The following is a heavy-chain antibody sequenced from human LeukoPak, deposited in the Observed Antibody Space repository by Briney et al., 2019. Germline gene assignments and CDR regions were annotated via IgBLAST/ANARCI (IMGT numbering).Heavy chain of an antibody. Sequence: ASVKVSCKASGYTFTSYGISWVRQAPGQGLEWMGWISDYNGNTNYAQKLQGRVTMTTDTSTSTAYMELSSLRSEDTAVYYCARDTYYDFWSSNWFDPWGQGTLVTVSS. CDR2: ISDYNGNT. CDR1: GYTFTSYG. D-gene: IGHD3-3*01. V-gene: IGHV1-18*01. J-gene: IGHJ5*02. CDR3: ARDTYYDFWSSNWFDP.